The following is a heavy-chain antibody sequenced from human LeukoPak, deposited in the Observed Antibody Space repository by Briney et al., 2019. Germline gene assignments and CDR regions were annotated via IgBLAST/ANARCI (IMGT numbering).Heavy chain of an antibody. D-gene: IGHD4-17*01. CDR3: ARDPITVTDYYYGMDV. Sequence: SETLSLTCIVSGGSISSYFWSWIRQPPGKGLEWIGSIYYSGSTYYNPSLKSRVTISVDTSKNQFSLKLSSVTAADTAVYYCARDPITVTDYYYGMDVWGQGTTVTVSS. CDR2: IYYSGST. V-gene: IGHV4-39*07. CDR1: GGSISSYF. J-gene: IGHJ6*02.